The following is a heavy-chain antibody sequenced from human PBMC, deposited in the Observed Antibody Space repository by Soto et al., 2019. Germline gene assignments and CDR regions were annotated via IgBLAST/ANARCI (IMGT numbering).Heavy chain of an antibody. CDR2: IGRGDDK. Sequence: EVQLLESGGGVVQPGGSLRLSCAASGFTFSDYVMNWVRQGPGKGLEWVSTIGRGDDKYYAGSVKGRFTISRDTPKNTLFLQMNSLRDEDTARYFCAKDGTTGGQHYYGMDLLGQGTPVTVSS. CDR1: GFTFSDYV. J-gene: IGHJ6*02. D-gene: IGHD2-15*01. V-gene: IGHV3-23*01. CDR3: AKDGTTGGQHYYGMDL.